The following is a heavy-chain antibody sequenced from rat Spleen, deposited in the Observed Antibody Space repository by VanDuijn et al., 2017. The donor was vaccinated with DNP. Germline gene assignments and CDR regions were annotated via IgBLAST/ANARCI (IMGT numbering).Heavy chain of an antibody. J-gene: IGHJ3*01. CDR1: GFIFNDYG. CDR3: TKPASYGGFWFAH. Sequence: EVQLVESGGGLVQPGRSLKLSCAASGFIFNDYGMAWVRQTPKKGLEWVATISTGGGTLYYRDSVKGRFTISRDDAKSTLYLQMDSLRSEDTATYYCTKPASYGGFWFAHWGQGTLVTVSS. V-gene: IGHV5S13*01. CDR2: ISTGGGTL. D-gene: IGHD1-11*01.